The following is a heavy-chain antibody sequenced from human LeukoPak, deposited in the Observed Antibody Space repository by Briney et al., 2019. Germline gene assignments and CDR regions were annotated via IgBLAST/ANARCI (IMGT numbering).Heavy chain of an antibody. V-gene: IGHV3-21*01. D-gene: IGHD3-10*01. J-gene: IGHJ4*02. CDR1: GFTFSSYW. CDR2: ISSSSNYI. Sequence: PGGSLRLSCAASGFTFSSYWMSWVRQAPGKGLEWVSSISSSSNYIYYADSVKGRFTISRDNAKNSLYLQMNSLRAEDTAVYYCARDKGDYYGSGSLFDYWGQGTLVTVSS. CDR3: ARDKGDYYGSGSLFDY.